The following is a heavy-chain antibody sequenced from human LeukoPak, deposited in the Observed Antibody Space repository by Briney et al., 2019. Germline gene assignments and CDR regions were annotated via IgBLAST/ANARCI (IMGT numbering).Heavy chain of an antibody. J-gene: IGHJ4*02. Sequence: GGSLRLSCAASGFTLCSYAMSWVRQAPGKGLEWVSAISVSGNTYHADSVKGRFTISRDSSKNTLYLQMNRLRAEDAAVYYCAKAPVTTCSGAYCYPFDYWGQGTLVTVS. CDR3: AKAPVTTCSGAYCYPFDY. V-gene: IGHV3-23*01. D-gene: IGHD2-21*01. CDR2: ISVSGNT. CDR1: GFTLCSYA.